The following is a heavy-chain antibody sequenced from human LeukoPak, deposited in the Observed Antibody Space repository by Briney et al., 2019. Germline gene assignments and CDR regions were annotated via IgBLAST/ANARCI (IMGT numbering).Heavy chain of an antibody. CDR1: GFTFSSSW. D-gene: IGHD6-19*01. CDR2: IKSEGSST. Sequence: PGGSLRLSCAASGFTFSSSWMHWVRQAPGKGLVWVSRIKSEGSSTSYADSVKGRFTISRDNAKNSLYLQMNSLRAEDTAVYYCAIYEIAVPALDSWGQGTLVTVSS. V-gene: IGHV3-74*01. CDR3: AIYEIAVPALDS. J-gene: IGHJ4*02.